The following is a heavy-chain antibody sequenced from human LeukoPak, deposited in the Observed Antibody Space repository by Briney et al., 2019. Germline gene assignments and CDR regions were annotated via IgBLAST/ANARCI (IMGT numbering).Heavy chain of an antibody. J-gene: IGHJ4*02. D-gene: IGHD5-18*01. CDR1: GGTFSSYA. CDR2: IIPIFGTA. V-gene: IGHV1-69*13. CDR3: ARELGGQLIPEFIDY. Sequence: SVKVSCKASGGTFSSYAISWVRQAPGQGLEWMGGIIPIFGTANYAQKFQGRVTITADESTSTAYMELSRLRSDDTAVYYCARELGGQLIPEFIDYWGQGTLVTVSS.